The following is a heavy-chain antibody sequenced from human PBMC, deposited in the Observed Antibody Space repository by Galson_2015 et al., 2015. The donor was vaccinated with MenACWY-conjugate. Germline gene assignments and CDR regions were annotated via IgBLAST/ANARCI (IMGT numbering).Heavy chain of an antibody. CDR1: GFTFRSYA. Sequence: SLRLSCAASGFTFRSYAMHWVRQAPGKGLEWVAVIWNDGSNKYYADSVRGRFTVSRDNSKNTVSLQMDSLRGDDTAVYFCARDRGNRNWFFDYWGQGILVTVSS. CDR2: IWNDGSNK. J-gene: IGHJ4*02. V-gene: IGHV3-33*01. D-gene: IGHD1-14*01. CDR3: ARDRGNRNWFFDY.